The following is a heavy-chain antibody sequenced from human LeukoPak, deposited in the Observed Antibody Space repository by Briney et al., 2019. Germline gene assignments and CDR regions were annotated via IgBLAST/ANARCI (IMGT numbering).Heavy chain of an antibody. CDR3: AKDTGIAVAGTFYY. J-gene: IGHJ4*02. D-gene: IGHD6-19*01. CDR1: GFTSSSYA. CDR2: ISGSGGST. Sequence: GGSLRLSCAASGFTSSSYAMSWVRQAPGKGLEWVSAISGSGGSTYYADSVKGRFTISRDNSKNTLYLQMNSLRAEDTAVYYCAKDTGIAVAGTFYYWGQGTLVTVSS. V-gene: IGHV3-23*01.